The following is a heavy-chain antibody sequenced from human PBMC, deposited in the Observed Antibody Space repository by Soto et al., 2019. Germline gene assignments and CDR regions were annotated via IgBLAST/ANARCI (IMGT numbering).Heavy chain of an antibody. V-gene: IGHV4-30-4*08. CDR3: ARATVKGAPSARAGWFDA. CDR1: GDSINNDDYY. D-gene: IGHD1-1*01. CDR2: IYYSGST. Sequence: PLSLTCSVSGDSINNDDYYWSWIRQPPGKGLEWIGYIYYSGSTYYHPSLRSRLTISLDTSQNQFSLRLGSVTAADTAVYYCARATVKGAPSARAGWFDAWRQRNL. J-gene: IGHJ5*02.